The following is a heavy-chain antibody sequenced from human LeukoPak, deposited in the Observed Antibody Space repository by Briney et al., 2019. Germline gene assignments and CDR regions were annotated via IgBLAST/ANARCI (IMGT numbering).Heavy chain of an antibody. Sequence: KPSQTLSLTCTVSGASISSGDYLWTWIRQPPGMGLEWIGNIYYSGSTNYNASLKSRVTISIDTSKNQFSLNLSTVTAADTAVYYCARDTRDGDYFGWFDPWGQGTLVTVSS. CDR3: ARDTRDGDYFGWFDP. CDR2: IYYSGST. V-gene: IGHV4-30-4*01. D-gene: IGHD4-17*01. J-gene: IGHJ5*02. CDR1: GASISSGDYL.